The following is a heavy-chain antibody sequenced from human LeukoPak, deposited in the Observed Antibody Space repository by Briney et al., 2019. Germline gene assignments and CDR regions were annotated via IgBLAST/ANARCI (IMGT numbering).Heavy chain of an antibody. CDR3: VSDIGY. J-gene: IGHJ4*02. V-gene: IGHV3-74*01. D-gene: IGHD6-13*01. CDR2: INSDGSST. CDR1: GFTFSTYW. Sequence: GGSLRLSCAASGFTFSTYWMHWVRQAPGKGLVWVSRINSDGSSTSYADFVKGRFTISRDDAKNTLDLQMNSLRAEDTAVYYCVSDIGYWGQGTLVTVSS.